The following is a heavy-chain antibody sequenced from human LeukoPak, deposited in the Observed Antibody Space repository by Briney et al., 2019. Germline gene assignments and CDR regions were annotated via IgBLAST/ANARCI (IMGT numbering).Heavy chain of an antibody. V-gene: IGHV4-4*07. J-gene: IGHJ4*02. CDR1: GGSISSYY. Sequence: SETLSLTCTVSGGSISSYYWSWIRQPAGKGLEWIGRISTSGSTHYSPSLKSRVTMSVDTSKNQFSLKLSSVTAADTAVYYCARNPVAGTNPKFDYWGQGTLVTVSS. D-gene: IGHD6-19*01. CDR2: ISTSGST. CDR3: ARNPVAGTNPKFDY.